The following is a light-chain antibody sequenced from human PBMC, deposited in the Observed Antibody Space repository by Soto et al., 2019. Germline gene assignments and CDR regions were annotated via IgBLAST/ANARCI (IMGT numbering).Light chain of an antibody. CDR2: DAS. CDR3: QQYGSSPPVT. CDR1: QSIGSY. V-gene: IGKV3-20*01. Sequence: EIVLTQSPATPSLSPGERATLSCRASQSIGSYLAWYQQKPGQAPRLLIYDASNRATGIPDRFSGSGSGTDFTLTISRLEPEDFAVYYCQQYGSSPPVTFGGGTKVDNK. J-gene: IGKJ4*01.